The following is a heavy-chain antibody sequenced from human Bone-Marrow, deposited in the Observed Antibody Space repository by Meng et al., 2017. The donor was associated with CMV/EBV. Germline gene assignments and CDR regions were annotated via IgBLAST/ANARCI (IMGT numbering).Heavy chain of an antibody. CDR1: GFTFSSYA. CDR3: AKDGGDYDFWSGGGDYGMDV. D-gene: IGHD3-3*01. Sequence: GGSLRLSCAASGFTFSSYAMSWVRQAPGKGLEWVSAISGSGGSTYYADSVKGRFTISRDNSKNTLYLQMNSLRAEDTAVYYCAKDGGDYDFWSGGGDYGMDVWGQGTTVTVSS. V-gene: IGHV3-23*01. J-gene: IGHJ6*02. CDR2: ISGSGGST.